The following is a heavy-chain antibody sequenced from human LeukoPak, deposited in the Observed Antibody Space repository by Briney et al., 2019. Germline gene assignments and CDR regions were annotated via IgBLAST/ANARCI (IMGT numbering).Heavy chain of an antibody. CDR3: ATSAGTAVGQFDY. CDR2: IYYSGST. J-gene: IGHJ4*02. Sequence: ETLSLTCTVSGGSISSYYWSWIRQPPGKGLEWIGYIYYSGSTNYNPSLKSRVTISVDTSKNQFSLKLSSVTAADTAVYYCATSAGTAVGQFDYWGQGTPVTVSS. V-gene: IGHV4-59*08. D-gene: IGHD4-23*01. CDR1: GGSISSYY.